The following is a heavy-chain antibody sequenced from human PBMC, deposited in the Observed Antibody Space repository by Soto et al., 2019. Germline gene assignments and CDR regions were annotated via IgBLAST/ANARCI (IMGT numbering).Heavy chain of an antibody. CDR1: GYSFTSYW. CDR2: IYPGDSDT. Sequence: GESLKISCKGSGYSFTSYWIGWVRQMPGKGLEWMGIIYPGDSDTRYSPSFQGQVPISADKSISTSYLQRSSLKASVTAMYYCARHHGPLDSSGYYLNWFDPWGQGTLVTVSS. V-gene: IGHV5-51*01. CDR3: ARHHGPLDSSGYYLNWFDP. J-gene: IGHJ5*02. D-gene: IGHD3-22*01.